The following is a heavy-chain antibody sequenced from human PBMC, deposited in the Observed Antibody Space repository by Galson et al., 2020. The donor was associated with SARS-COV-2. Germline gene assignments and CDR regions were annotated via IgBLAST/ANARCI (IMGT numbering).Heavy chain of an antibody. CDR1: GFTFSSYA. Sequence: GGSLRLSCAASGFTFSSYAMSWVRQAPGKGLEWVSAISGSGGSTYYADSVKGRFTISRDNSKNTLYLQMNSLRAEDTAVYYCAKDTERGYSFGDAFDIWGQGTMVTVSS. D-gene: IGHD5-18*01. J-gene: IGHJ3*02. V-gene: IGHV3-23*01. CDR3: AKDTERGYSFGDAFDI. CDR2: ISGSGGST.